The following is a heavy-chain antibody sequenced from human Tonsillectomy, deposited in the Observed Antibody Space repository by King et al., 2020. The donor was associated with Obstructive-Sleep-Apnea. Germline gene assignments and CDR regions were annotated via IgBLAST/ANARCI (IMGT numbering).Heavy chain of an antibody. CDR1: GFTFRNYG. V-gene: IGHV3-30*02. D-gene: IGHD2-21*02. Sequence: HVQLVESGGGVVQPGRSLRLSCAASGFTFRNYGMHWVRQAPGKGLEWVAFIRYGGNNKYYAGSVKGRFTISRDNSKNTLYLQMDSLRPEDTAVYYCAKDGGDPGSYYYGLDVWGHGTTVTVSS. CDR2: IRYGGNNK. CDR3: AKDGGDPGSYYYGLDV. J-gene: IGHJ6*02.